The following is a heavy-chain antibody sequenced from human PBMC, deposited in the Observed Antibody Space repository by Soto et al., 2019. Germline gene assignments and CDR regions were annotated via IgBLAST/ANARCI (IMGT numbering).Heavy chain of an antibody. V-gene: IGHV3-15*05. CDR2: IKSKTNGGTT. CDR1: GFSFGKGW. CDR3: TTDEWE. D-gene: IGHD1-26*01. J-gene: IGHJ4*02. Sequence: ELQLVESGGGLVKPGGSLKLSFAASGFSFGKGWWSWVRQAPGKGLEWVARIKSKTNGGTTDYAAPVKGRFTISRDDSKNTLYLQMNSLKIEDTAVYYCTTDEWEWGQGTLVTVSS.